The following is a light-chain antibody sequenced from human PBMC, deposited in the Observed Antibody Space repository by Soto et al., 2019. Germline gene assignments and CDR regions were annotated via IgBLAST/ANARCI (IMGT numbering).Light chain of an antibody. CDR3: SSFTSTTILV. V-gene: IGLV2-14*01. CDR1: SSDIGAYNY. J-gene: IGLJ2*01. CDR2: EVS. Sequence: QSALTQPASVSGSPGQSITISCTGSSSDIGAYNYVSWYQQSPGKAPKLIIYEVSNRPSGISNRFSGSKSGNTASLTISGLQAEDEADYHCSSFTSTTILVFGGGTQLTV.